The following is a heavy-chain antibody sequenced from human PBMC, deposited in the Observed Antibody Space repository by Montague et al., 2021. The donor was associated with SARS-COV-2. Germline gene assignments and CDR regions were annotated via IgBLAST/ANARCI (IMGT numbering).Heavy chain of an antibody. D-gene: IGHD1-14*01. J-gene: IGHJ6*02. CDR3: AARTDYFYGLDD. CDR1: EFTVSSHY. Sequence: SLRLSCAASEFTVSSHYMSWVRQAPGKGLEWVSVIYSDDSTYYADSVKGRFAISRDNSKNTLLLQMNSLRAEDTAVYYCAARTDYFYGLDDWGQGTTVTVSS. CDR2: IYSDDST. V-gene: IGHV3-66*01.